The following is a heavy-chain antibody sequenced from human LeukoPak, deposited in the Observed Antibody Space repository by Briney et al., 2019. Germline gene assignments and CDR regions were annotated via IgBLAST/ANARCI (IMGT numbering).Heavy chain of an antibody. Sequence: PSETLSLTCTVSGGSISSYYWSWIRQPAGKGLEWIGRIYTSGSTNYNPSLKSRVTMSVDTSKNQFSLKLSSVTAADTAVYYCARDIWLGTYYYGSGSYWDVWGKGTTVTISS. D-gene: IGHD3-10*01. CDR1: GGSISSYY. CDR3: ARDIWLGTYYYGSGSYWDV. CDR2: IYTSGST. V-gene: IGHV4-4*07. J-gene: IGHJ6*04.